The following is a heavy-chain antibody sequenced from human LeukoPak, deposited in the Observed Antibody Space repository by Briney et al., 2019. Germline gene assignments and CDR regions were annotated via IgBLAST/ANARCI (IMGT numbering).Heavy chain of an antibody. Sequence: GVSLRLSCAVSGFTFSSYSMNWVRQAPGKGLEWVSYINSGSATIYYADSVKGRFTISRDNAKNSLYLQMNSLRDEDTAVYYCARGKIGSREYYFDYWGQGTLVTVSS. V-gene: IGHV3-48*02. J-gene: IGHJ4*02. CDR3: ARGKIGSREYYFDY. CDR2: INSGSATI. CDR1: GFTFSSYS. D-gene: IGHD3-10*01.